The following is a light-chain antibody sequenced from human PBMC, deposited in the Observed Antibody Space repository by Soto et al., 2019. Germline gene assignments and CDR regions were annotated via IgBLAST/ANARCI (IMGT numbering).Light chain of an antibody. J-gene: IGLJ1*01. CDR3: QSYDSSLSGYV. Sequence: QSVLTQPPSVSGAPGQRVTISCTGSSSNIGTVYDAHWYQQLPGTAPKLLIYGNSNRPSGVPDRFSGSKSGTSASLAITGLQAEDEADYYCQSYDSSLSGYVFGTGTKLTVL. V-gene: IGLV1-40*01. CDR1: SSNIGTVYD. CDR2: GNS.